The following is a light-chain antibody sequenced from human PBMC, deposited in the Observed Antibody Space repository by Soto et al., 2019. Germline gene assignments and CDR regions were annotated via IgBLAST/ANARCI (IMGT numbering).Light chain of an antibody. V-gene: IGKV1-27*01. J-gene: IGKJ5*01. CDR1: QGISNF. Sequence: DIQMTQSPSSLSASVGDRVTITCRASQGISNFLAWYQQKPGKVPKLLISAASSLQSGLPSRFSGSGSGTDFTRTITSLQHEDVATYYWQKYSRVITFSQGTRLEIK. CDR2: AAS. CDR3: QKYSRVIT.